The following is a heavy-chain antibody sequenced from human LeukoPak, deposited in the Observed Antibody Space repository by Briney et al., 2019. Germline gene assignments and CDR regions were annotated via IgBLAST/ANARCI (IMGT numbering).Heavy chain of an antibody. J-gene: IGHJ3*02. V-gene: IGHV3-21*01. D-gene: IGHD1-26*01. Sequence: GGSLRLSCAASGFTFSSYSMNWVRQAPGKGLEWVSSISSSSSYIYYADSVKGRFTISRDNAKNSLYLQMNSLRAEDTAVYYCARAYSGSFHDAFDIWGQGTMVTVSS. CDR3: ARAYSGSFHDAFDI. CDR1: GFTFSSYS. CDR2: ISSSSSYI.